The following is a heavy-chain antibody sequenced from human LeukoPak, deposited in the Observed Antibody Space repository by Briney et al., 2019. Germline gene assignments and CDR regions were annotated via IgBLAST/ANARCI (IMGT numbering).Heavy chain of an antibody. CDR1: GGSISSSSYY. CDR3: ARSVGSGSYWPFRSFDY. J-gene: IGHJ4*02. CDR2: IYYSGST. Sequence: SETLSLTCTVSGGSISSSSYYWGWIRQPPGKGLEWIGSIYYSGSTYYNPSLKSRVTISVDTSKNQFPLKLSSVTAADTAVYYCARSVGSGSYWPFRSFDYWGQGTLVTVSS. D-gene: IGHD3-10*01. V-gene: IGHV4-39*01.